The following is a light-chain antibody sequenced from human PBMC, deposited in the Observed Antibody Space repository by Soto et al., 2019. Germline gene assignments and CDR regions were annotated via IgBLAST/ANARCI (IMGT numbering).Light chain of an antibody. Sequence: EIVLTQSPGPLSLSPGERATLSCRASQSVSSGYLAWYQQKPGQAPRILIYGASSRATGIPDRFSGSGPGTDFTLTISRLEPEDVAVYYCQQYGSSGTFGQGTKVDIK. CDR1: QSVSSGY. CDR2: GAS. J-gene: IGKJ1*01. V-gene: IGKV3-20*01. CDR3: QQYGSSGT.